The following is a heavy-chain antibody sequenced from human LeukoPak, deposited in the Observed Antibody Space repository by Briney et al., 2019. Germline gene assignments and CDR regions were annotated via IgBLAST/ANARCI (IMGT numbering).Heavy chain of an antibody. D-gene: IGHD3-22*01. Sequence: GGSLRLSCAASGFTFSSYAMSWVRQSPGKGRKGGSAMSGSGGSTYYADSVKGRFTISRDNSKNTMYLQMTSLRAEDTAVYYCATDRAHYYYASTTPQYGMGVWGQGTPVTVSS. CDR3: ATDRAHYYYASTTPQYGMGV. V-gene: IGHV3-23*01. CDR2: MSGSGGST. CDR1: GFTFSSYA. J-gene: IGHJ6*02.